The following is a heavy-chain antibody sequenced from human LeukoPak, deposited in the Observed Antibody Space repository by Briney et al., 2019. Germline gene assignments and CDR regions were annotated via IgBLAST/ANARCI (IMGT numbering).Heavy chain of an antibody. J-gene: IGHJ4*02. V-gene: IGHV3-23*01. CDR2: ISGTGGTT. Sequence: GGSLRLSCTASGFTFSSYAMSWVRQAPGKGLEWVSAISGTGGTTYYAGSVKGRFTISRDNSKNTLYLQMNSLRAEDTAIYYCAKDLRGSTPEHEWGQGTLVTVSS. D-gene: IGHD1-1*01. CDR1: GFTFSSYA. CDR3: AKDLRGSTPEHE.